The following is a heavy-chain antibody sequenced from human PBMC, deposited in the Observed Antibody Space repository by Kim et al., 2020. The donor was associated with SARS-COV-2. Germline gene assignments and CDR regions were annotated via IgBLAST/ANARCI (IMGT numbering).Heavy chain of an antibody. J-gene: IGHJ4*02. CDR2: TDGGTT. D-gene: IGHD3-16*01. Sequence: TDGGTTDYAAPVKDRFSISRDDSKNTLYLQMNSLKTEDTAVYYCTTGGRLWGQGTLVTVSS. CDR3: TTGGRL. V-gene: IGHV3-15*05.